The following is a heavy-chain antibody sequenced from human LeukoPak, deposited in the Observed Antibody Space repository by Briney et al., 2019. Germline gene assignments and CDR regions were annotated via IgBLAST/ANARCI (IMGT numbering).Heavy chain of an antibody. D-gene: IGHD2-2*02. J-gene: IGHJ6*03. V-gene: IGHV4-59*01. CDR3: ARTGYCSSTSCYTASRPYYYYYMDV. CDR1: NGSISSYY. Sequence: SETLSLTCTVSNGSISSYYWSWIRQPPGKGLEWIGYIYYSGSTDYNPSLKSRVTISVDTSKNQFSLKLSSVTAADTAVYYCARTGYCSSTSCYTASRPYYYYYMDVWGKGTTVTVSS. CDR2: IYYSGST.